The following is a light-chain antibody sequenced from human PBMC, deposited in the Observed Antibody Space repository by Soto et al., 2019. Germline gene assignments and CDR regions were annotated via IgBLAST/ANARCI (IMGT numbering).Light chain of an antibody. CDR1: QGVSTW. CDR2: TAS. Sequence: DIQMTQSPSSVSASVGDRVTNTCRASQGVSTWLAWYQQKPGKAPNLLIYTASSLQSGVPSRFSGSGSGTDFTLTINGLQPEDFATYYCQQAASFPITFGQGTRLEIK. CDR3: QQAASFPIT. V-gene: IGKV1-12*01. J-gene: IGKJ5*01.